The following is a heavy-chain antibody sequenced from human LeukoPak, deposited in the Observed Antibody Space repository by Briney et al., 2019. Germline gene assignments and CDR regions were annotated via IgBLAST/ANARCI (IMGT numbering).Heavy chain of an antibody. Sequence: GGSLRLSCAASGFTFSIYWMSWFRQAPGKGLEWICFVRKKAYGETTEYAASVRGRFTISRDDAKSIAYLQMNSLKTEDTALYYCARGLHDYGDSNYYFDQWGQGTLVTVSS. CDR3: ARGLHDYGDSNYYFDQ. CDR1: GFTFSIYW. V-gene: IGHV3-49*03. CDR2: VRKKAYGETT. D-gene: IGHD4-17*01. J-gene: IGHJ4*02.